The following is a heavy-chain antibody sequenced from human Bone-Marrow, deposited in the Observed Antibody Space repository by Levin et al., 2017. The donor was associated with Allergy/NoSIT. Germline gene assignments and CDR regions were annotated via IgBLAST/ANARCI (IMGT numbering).Heavy chain of an antibody. Sequence: SGGSLRLSCIASGFTFSTYPIHWVRQAPGKGLQWVAVISYDGTNKYYANSVKGRFTISRDNSKNTVSLQMNSLRTEESALYYCARGNGANQFGDYGNWFDPWGQGTLVTVSS. V-gene: IGHV3-30-3*01. CDR1: GFTFSTYP. D-gene: IGHD4-17*01. CDR2: ISYDGTNK. CDR3: ARGNGANQFGDYGNWFDP. J-gene: IGHJ5*02.